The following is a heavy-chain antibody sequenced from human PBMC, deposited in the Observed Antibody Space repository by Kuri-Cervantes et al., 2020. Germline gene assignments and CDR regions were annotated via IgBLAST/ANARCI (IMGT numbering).Heavy chain of an antibody. CDR2: SNAGNGNT. D-gene: IGHD6-6*01. V-gene: IGHV1-3*02. CDR3: AREIVEYSSSPGVYYYGMDV. J-gene: IGHJ6*02. Sequence: ASVKVSCKASGDTFTSYAMHWVRQAPGQRLEWMGWSNAGNGNTKYSQEFQGRVTMTRDTSTSTVYMELSSLRSEDTAVYYCAREIVEYSSSPGVYYYGMDVWGQGTTVTVSS. CDR1: GDTFTSYA.